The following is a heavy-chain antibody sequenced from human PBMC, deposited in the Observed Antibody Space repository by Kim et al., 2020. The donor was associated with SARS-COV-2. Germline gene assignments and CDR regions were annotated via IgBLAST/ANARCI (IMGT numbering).Heavy chain of an antibody. Sequence: SETLSLTCAVYGGSISSSSYYWGWIRQPPGKGLEWIGSIYYSGSTYYNPSLKSRVTISVDTSKNQFSLKLSSVTAADTAVYYCARHELQGRYYDILTGYSDFDLWGRGTLVTVSS. CDR2: IYYSGST. V-gene: IGHV4-39*01. D-gene: IGHD3-9*01. CDR1: GGSISSSSYY. J-gene: IGHJ2*01. CDR3: ARHELQGRYYDILTGYSDFDL.